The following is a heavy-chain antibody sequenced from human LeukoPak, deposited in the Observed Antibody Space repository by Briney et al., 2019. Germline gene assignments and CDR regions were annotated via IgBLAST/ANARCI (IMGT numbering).Heavy chain of an antibody. V-gene: IGHV3-48*01. CDR3: ARDRLGVTTPNFDY. CDR2: ISSSGSPI. Sequence: GGSLRLSCAASGFTFGSYSLNWVRQAPGKGLEWVSYISSSGSPIYYADSVKGRFTISRDNAKNSLYLQMNSLRAEDTAVYYCARDRLGVTTPNFDYWGQGTLVTVSS. J-gene: IGHJ4*02. CDR1: GFTFGSYS. D-gene: IGHD3-10*01.